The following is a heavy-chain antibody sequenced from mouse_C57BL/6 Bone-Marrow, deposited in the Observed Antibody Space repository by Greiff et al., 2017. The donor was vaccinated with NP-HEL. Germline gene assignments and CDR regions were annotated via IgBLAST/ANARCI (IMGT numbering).Heavy chain of an antibody. CDR3: TTPDGYYKAWFAY. CDR2: IDPENGDP. V-gene: IGHV14-4*01. J-gene: IGHJ3*01. CDR1: GFNIKDDY. Sequence: VQLQQSGAELVRPGASVKLSCTASGFNIKDDYMHWVKQRPEQGLEWIGWIDPENGDPEYASKFQGKATITTDTSSNTAYLQLSSLTSEDTAVYYCTTPDGYYKAWFAYWGQGTLVTVSA. D-gene: IGHD2-3*01.